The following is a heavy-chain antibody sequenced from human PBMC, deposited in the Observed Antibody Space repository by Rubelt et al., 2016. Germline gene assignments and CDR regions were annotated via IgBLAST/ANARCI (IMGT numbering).Heavy chain of an antibody. V-gene: IGHV4-39*01. CDR3: ARRLMPSYYVAY. CDR1: GGSISSSSYY. CDR2: INYSGST. D-gene: IGHD2-2*01. J-gene: IGHJ4*02. Sequence: QLQLQESGPGLVKPSETLFLTCTVSGGSISSSSYYWGWVRQPPGKGLEWIGSINYSGSTWYNSSLESRFQISVETTRNQLALKLSAVTATDTALYYCARRLMPSYYVAYWGQGMLVTVSS.